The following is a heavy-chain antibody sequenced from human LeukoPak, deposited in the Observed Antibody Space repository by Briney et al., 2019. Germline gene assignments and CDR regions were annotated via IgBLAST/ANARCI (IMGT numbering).Heavy chain of an antibody. CDR2: IYDSGST. Sequence: SETLSLTCTVSGASIRSGDYYWSWIRQPPGKGLEWIGYIYDSGSTYYNPSLKSRITISVDTSENRFSLKLSSVTATDTAVYYCARAASWYSVFDSWGQGTLVTVSS. D-gene: IGHD6-13*01. CDR1: GASIRSGDYY. V-gene: IGHV4-30-4*01. J-gene: IGHJ4*02. CDR3: ARAASWYSVFDS.